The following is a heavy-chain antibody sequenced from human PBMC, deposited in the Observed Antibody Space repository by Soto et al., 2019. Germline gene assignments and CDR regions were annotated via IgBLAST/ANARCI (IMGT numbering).Heavy chain of an antibody. J-gene: IGHJ5*02. D-gene: IGHD3-22*01. CDR3: ARDGLTMIVANTGGWFDP. CDR1: GFTFSSYA. Sequence: GGSLRLSCAASGFTFSSYAMHWVRQAPGKGLEWVAVISYDGSNKYYADSVKGRFTISRDNSKNTLYLQMNSLRAEDTAVYYCARDGLTMIVANTGGWFDPWGQGTLVTVSS. V-gene: IGHV3-30-3*01. CDR2: ISYDGSNK.